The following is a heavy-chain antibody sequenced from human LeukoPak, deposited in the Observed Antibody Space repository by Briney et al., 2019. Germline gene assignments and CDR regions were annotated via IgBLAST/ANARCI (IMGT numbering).Heavy chain of an antibody. D-gene: IGHD1-26*01. V-gene: IGHV4-30-4*01. J-gene: IGHJ6*02. Sequence: SETLSLICTVSGGSISRGDYYWRWIRQPPGKGREWFGYIYYSGSTYYNPSLKSRVTLSVDTSNNQFSLKLSSVTAADTAVYYCARVGVYYYGMDVWGQGTTVTVSS. CDR2: IYYSGST. CDR1: GGSISRGDYY. CDR3: ARVGVYYYGMDV.